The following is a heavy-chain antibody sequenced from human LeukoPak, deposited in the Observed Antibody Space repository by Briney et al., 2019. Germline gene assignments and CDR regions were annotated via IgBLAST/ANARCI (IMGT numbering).Heavy chain of an antibody. V-gene: IGHV3-74*01. CDR2: INSDGSST. J-gene: IGHJ6*02. CDR1: GLTFSNYL. Sequence: GGSLRLSCAASGLTFSNYLMHWVRQAPGKGLVWVSRINSDGSSTRYADSVKGRFTISRDNAKNTLYLQMNSLRAEDTAVYYCARDRYYGMDVWGQGTTVTVSS. CDR3: ARDRYYGMDV.